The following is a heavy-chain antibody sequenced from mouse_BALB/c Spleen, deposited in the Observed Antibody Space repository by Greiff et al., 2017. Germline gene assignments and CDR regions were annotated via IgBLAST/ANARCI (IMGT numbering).Heavy chain of an antibody. D-gene: IGHD1-2*01. CDR3: ARNFATTATSWFAY. V-gene: IGHV2-4-1*01. J-gene: IGHJ3*01. Sequence: VQLQQSGPGLVQPSQSLSITCTVSGFSLTSYGVHWVRQSPGKGLEWLGVIWSGGSTDYNAAFISRLSISKDNSKSQVFFKMNSLQADDTAIYYCARNFATTATSWFAYWGQGTLVTVSA. CDR2: IWSGGST. CDR1: GFSLTSYG.